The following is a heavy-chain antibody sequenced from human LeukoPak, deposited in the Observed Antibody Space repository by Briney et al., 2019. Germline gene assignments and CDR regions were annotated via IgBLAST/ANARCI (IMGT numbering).Heavy chain of an antibody. CDR1: GFTFSSYA. Sequence: AGGSLRLSCAASGFTFSSYAMHWVRQAPGKGLEWVAVISYDGSNKYYADSVKGRFTISRDNSKNTLYLQMNSLRAEDTAVYYCAKDFKGITMVRGKTVDYYYMDVWGKGTTVTISS. J-gene: IGHJ6*03. V-gene: IGHV3-30*04. CDR3: AKDFKGITMVRGKTVDYYYMDV. D-gene: IGHD3-10*01. CDR2: ISYDGSNK.